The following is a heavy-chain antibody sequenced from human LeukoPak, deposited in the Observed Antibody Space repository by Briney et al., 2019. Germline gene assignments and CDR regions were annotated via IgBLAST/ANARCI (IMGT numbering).Heavy chain of an antibody. CDR2: ISSDGGST. J-gene: IGHJ6*03. CDR3: ARAVAYYYYYMDV. D-gene: IGHD2-15*01. V-gene: IGHV3-64*01. Sequence: GGSLRLSCAASGFTFSSYAMHWVRQAPGKGLEYVSAISSDGGSTYYANSVKGRFAISRDNSKNTLYLQMGSLRAEDMAVYYCARAVAYYYYYMDVWGKGTTVTVSS. CDR1: GFTFSSYA.